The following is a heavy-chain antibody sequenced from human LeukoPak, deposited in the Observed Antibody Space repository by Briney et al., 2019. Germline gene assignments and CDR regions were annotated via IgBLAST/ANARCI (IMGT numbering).Heavy chain of an antibody. D-gene: IGHD4-11*01. CDR2: ISSGSSYT. J-gene: IGHJ3*02. V-gene: IGHV3-11*06. Sequence: GGSLRLSCAASGFTFSDYYMSWIRQAPGKGLEWVSYISSGSSYTNYADSVKGRFTISRDNAKSSLYLQMNSLRAEDTAVYYCASPIMTTVRSKRAFDIWGQGTMVTVSS. CDR3: ASPIMTTVRSKRAFDI. CDR1: GFTFSDYY.